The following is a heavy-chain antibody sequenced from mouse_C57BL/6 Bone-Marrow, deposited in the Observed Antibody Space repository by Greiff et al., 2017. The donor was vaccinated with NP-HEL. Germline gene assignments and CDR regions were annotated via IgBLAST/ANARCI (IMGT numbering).Heavy chain of an antibody. D-gene: IGHD2-3*01. Sequence: VQLQQSGAELVKPGASVKLSCKASGYTFTSYWMQWVKQRPGQGLEWIGEIDPSDSYTNYNQKFKGKATLTVDTSSSTAYMQLSSLTSEDSAVYYCALDGYYDYFDVWGTGTTVTVSS. J-gene: IGHJ1*03. CDR3: ALDGYYDYFDV. CDR2: IDPSDSYT. V-gene: IGHV1-50*01. CDR1: GYTFTSYW.